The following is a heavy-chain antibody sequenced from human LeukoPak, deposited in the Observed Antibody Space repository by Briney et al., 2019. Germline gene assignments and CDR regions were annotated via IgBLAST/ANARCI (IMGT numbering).Heavy chain of an antibody. V-gene: IGHV1-18*01. CDR1: GYTFTSYG. J-gene: IGHJ6*03. CDR2: ISAYNGNT. Sequence: GPVKVSCKASGYTFTSYGISWVRQAPGQGLEWMGWISAYNGNTNYAQKLQGRVTMTTDTSTSTAYMELRSLRSDDTAVYYCARAGDYYGSGRRYYYMDVWGKGTTVTISS. CDR3: ARAGDYYGSGRRYYYMDV. D-gene: IGHD3-10*01.